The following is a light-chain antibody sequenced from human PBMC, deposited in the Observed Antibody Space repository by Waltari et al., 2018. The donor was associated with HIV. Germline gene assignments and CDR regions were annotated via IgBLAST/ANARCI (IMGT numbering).Light chain of an antibody. J-gene: IGKJ4*01. CDR3: MQALQSPLA. CDR1: QSLLHSNGYNY. Sequence: DIVMTQSPLPLPVTPGEPASISCRSSQSLLHSNGYNYLDWYLQKPGQSPQLLIYLGSNRASGVPDRFSGSGSGTDFTLTISRVEAEDVGVYYCMQALQSPLAFGRGTKVEIK. CDR2: LGS. V-gene: IGKV2-28*01.